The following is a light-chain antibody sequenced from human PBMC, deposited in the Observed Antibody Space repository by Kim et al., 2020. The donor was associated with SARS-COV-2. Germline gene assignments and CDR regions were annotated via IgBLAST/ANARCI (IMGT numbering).Light chain of an antibody. CDR2: DAS. Sequence: SSPGERATLSCRASQSVSSYLAWYQQKPGQAPRLLIYDASNRATGIPARFSGSGSGTDFTLTISSLEPEDFAVYYCQQRSNWPRYTFGQWTKLEI. J-gene: IGKJ2*01. CDR1: QSVSSY. CDR3: QQRSNWPRYT. V-gene: IGKV3-11*01.